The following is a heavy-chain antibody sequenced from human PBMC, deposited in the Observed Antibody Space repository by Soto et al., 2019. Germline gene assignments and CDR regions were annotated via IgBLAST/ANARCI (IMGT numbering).Heavy chain of an antibody. Sequence: ASVKVSCKSSGYTFTGCYMHWVRHAPGQGLEWMGWINPNSGGTNYAQKFQGWVTMTRDTSISTAYVELSRLRSDDTAVYDCASANTLTWDAFDIWGHGTMFTVSS. CDR1: GYTFTGCY. J-gene: IGHJ3*02. CDR2: INPNSGGT. CDR3: ASANTLTWDAFDI. V-gene: IGHV1-2*04.